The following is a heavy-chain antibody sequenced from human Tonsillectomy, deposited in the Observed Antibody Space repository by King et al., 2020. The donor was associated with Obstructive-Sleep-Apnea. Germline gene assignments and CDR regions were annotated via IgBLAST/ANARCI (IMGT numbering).Heavy chain of an antibody. V-gene: IGHV3-30*04. CDR1: GFTFSSYA. Sequence: VQLVESGGGVVQPGRSLRLSCAASGFTFSSYAMHWVRQAPGKGLEWVAVISYDGSNKYYADSVKGRFTISRDNSKNTLYLQMNSLRAEDTAVYYCARNGWFGELTPFDYWGQGTLVTVSS. CDR2: ISYDGSNK. J-gene: IGHJ4*02. CDR3: ARNGWFGELTPFDY. D-gene: IGHD3-10*01.